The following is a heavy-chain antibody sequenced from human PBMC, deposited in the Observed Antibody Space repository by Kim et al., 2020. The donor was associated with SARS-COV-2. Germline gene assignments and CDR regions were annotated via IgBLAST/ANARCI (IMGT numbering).Heavy chain of an antibody. D-gene: IGHD6-13*01. CDR3: ASGPQNSSSWHYYFDY. CDR2: ISAYNGNT. CDR1: GYTFTSYG. J-gene: IGHJ4*02. V-gene: IGHV1-18*04. Sequence: ASVKVSCKASGYTFTSYGISWVRQAPGQGLEWMGWISAYNGNTNYAQKLQGRVTMTTDTSTSTAYMELRSLRSDDTAVYYCASGPQNSSSWHYYFDYWGQGTLVTVSS.